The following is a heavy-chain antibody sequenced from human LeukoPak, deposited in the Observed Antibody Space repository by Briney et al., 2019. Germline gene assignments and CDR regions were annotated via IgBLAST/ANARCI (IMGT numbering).Heavy chain of an antibody. CDR3: ARGPPRGYYGSGSYYKFGMDV. D-gene: IGHD3-10*01. Sequence: PGGSLRLSCAASGFTFTSYWMSWVRQAPGKGLEWVADIKQDGSEKYYVDSVKGRFTISRDNAKNSLYLQMNSLRAEDTAVYYCARGPPRGYYGSGSYYKFGMDVWGKGTTVTVSS. J-gene: IGHJ6*04. V-gene: IGHV3-7*01. CDR1: GFTFTSYW. CDR2: IKQDGSEK.